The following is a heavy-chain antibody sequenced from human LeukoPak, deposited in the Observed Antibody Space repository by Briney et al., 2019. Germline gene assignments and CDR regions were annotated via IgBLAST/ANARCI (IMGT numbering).Heavy chain of an antibody. J-gene: IGHJ4*02. CDR2: ISYDGSNK. CDR1: GFTFSGYA. Sequence: GGSLRLSCAASGFTFSGYAMHWVRQAPGKGLEWVAVISYDGSNKYYADSVKGRFTISRDNSKNTLYLQMNSLRAEDTAVYYCANLLRWEPYWGQGTLVTVSS. D-gene: IGHD4-23*01. CDR3: ANLLRWEPY. V-gene: IGHV3-30*04.